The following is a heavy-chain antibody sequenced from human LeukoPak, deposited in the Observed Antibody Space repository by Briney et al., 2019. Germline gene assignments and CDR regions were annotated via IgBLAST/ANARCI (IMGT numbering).Heavy chain of an antibody. CDR2: INHSGST. CDR3: ARRRTYYYDSSGYYASIGFDY. V-gene: IGHV4-34*01. CDR1: GGSFSGYY. J-gene: IGHJ4*02. D-gene: IGHD3-22*01. Sequence: KLSETLSLTCAVYGGSFSGYYWSWIRQPPGKGLEWIGEINHSGSTNYNPSLKSRVTISVDTSKNQFSLKLSSVTAADTAVYYCARRRTYYYDSSGYYASIGFDYWGQGTLVTVSS.